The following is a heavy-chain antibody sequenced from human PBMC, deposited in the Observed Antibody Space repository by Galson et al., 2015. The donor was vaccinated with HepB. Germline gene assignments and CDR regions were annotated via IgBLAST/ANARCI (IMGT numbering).Heavy chain of an antibody. CDR2: INNRGSST. V-gene: IGHV3-23*01. D-gene: IGHD2-21*02. Sequence: SLRLSCAASGLTFSSHAMSWVRQAPGKGLELVSIINNRGSSTFYVDSVKGRFTISRDNSKNTLYLQMNSLRAEDTAVYYCAKYSPSRKCGGDCYGPSYWGQGTLVTVSS. CDR1: GLTFSSHA. CDR3: AKYSPSRKCGGDCYGPSY. J-gene: IGHJ4*02.